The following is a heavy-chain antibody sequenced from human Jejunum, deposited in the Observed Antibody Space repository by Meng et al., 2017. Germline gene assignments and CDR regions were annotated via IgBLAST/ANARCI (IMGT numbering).Heavy chain of an antibody. Sequence: QVQLVQPGAEVKKPGSAVKVLCKAAGGTFSTYTINWVRQAPGQGLEWMGKIVPVLGLADYAQKFQGRVTVTADRSTSTAYMELSSLRSEDTAMYYCARDGDTYVGGYYFDYWGQGTLVTVSS. J-gene: IGHJ4*02. V-gene: IGHV1-69*08. CDR3: ARDGDTYVGGYYFDY. D-gene: IGHD5-18*01. CDR1: GGTFSTYT. CDR2: IVPVLGLA.